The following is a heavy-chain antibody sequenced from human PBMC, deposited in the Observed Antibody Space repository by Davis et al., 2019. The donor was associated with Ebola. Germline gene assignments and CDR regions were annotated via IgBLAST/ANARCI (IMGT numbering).Heavy chain of an antibody. D-gene: IGHD3-3*01. CDR3: ARGYYDFWSGYLNTFDY. Sequence: GGSLRLSCVASGFTFSSYAMHWVRQAPGKGLEWVAVISYDGSNKYYADSVKGRFTISRDNSQNTLSLQMNSLRAEDTAVYYCARGYYDFWSGYLNTFDYWGQGTLVTVSS. V-gene: IGHV3-30*04. CDR2: ISYDGSNK. CDR1: GFTFSSYA. J-gene: IGHJ4*02.